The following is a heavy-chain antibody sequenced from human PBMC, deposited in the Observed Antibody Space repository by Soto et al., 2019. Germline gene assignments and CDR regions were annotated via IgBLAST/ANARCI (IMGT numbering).Heavy chain of an antibody. Sequence: QVQLVQSGAEVKKPGSSVKVSCKASGGTFSSYTINWVRQAPGQGLEWMGGIIPMFGTTNYAQKFQGRVTITADKSTTTAYMQLSSLRSEDTAVYYCAIAYCGGDCYAAYYWYFDLWGRGTLVTVSS. CDR1: GGTFSSYT. CDR2: IIPMFGTT. V-gene: IGHV1-69*14. J-gene: IGHJ2*01. D-gene: IGHD2-21*02. CDR3: AIAYCGGDCYAAYYWYFDL.